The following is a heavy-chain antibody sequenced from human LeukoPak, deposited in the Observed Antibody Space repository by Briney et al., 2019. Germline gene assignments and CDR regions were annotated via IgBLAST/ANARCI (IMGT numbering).Heavy chain of an antibody. V-gene: IGHV3-23*01. J-gene: IGHJ4*02. CDR3: AKDSGYCSSTSCYAGDY. CDR1: GFTFSRYA. D-gene: IGHD2-2*01. Sequence: GGSLRLSCAASGFTFSRYAMSWVRQAPGKGLEWVSAISGSGGSTYYADSVKGRFTISRDNSKNTLYLQMNSLRAEDTAVYYCAKDSGYCSSTSCYAGDYWGQGTLVTASS. CDR2: ISGSGGST.